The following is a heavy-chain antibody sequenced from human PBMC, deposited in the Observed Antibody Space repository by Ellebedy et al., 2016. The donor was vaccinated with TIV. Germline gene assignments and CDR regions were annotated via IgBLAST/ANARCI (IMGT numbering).Heavy chain of an antibody. D-gene: IGHD1-7*01. CDR2: LTSKTDGGTT. V-gene: IGHV3-15*07. CDR3: TTEEGENFDGYFDN. CDR1: GSTFSNAW. Sequence: PGGSLRPSCAVSGSTFSNAWMNWVRQAPGKGLEWVGRLTSKTDGGTTDHAAPVKGRFTISRHDSKNTLYLQMNSLKIEDTAVYYCTTEEGENFDGYFDNWGQGTLVTVSS. J-gene: IGHJ4*02.